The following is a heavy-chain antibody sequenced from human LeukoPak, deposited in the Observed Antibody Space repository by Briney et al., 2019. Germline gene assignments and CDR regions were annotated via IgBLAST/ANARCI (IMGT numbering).Heavy chain of an antibody. J-gene: IGHJ4*02. CDR1: GGTFSSYA. Sequence: ASAKVSCKASGGTFSSYAISWVRQAPGQGLEWMGGIIPIFGTANYAQKFQGRVTITTDESTSTAYMELSSLRSEDTAVYYCARGLIAAAGLFDYWGQGTLVTVSS. CDR2: IIPIFGTA. CDR3: ARGLIAAAGLFDY. V-gene: IGHV1-69*05. D-gene: IGHD6-13*01.